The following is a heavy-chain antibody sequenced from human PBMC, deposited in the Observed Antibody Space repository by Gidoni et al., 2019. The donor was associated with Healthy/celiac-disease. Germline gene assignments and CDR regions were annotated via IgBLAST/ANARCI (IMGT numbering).Heavy chain of an antibody. Sequence: EVQLVESGGGLVQPGRSLRLSCAASGFTFDDYAMHWVRQAPGKGLEWVSGISWNSGSIGYADSVKGRLTISRDNAKNSLYLQMNSLRAEDTALYYCAKADCSSTSCPFYYFDYWGQGTLVTVSS. CDR3: AKADCSSTSCPFYYFDY. D-gene: IGHD2-2*01. J-gene: IGHJ4*02. V-gene: IGHV3-9*01. CDR2: ISWNSGSI. CDR1: GFTFDDYA.